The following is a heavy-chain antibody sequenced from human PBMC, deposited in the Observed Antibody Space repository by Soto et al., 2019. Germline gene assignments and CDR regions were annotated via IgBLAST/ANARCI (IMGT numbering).Heavy chain of an antibody. CDR2: IYHSGST. Sequence: SETLSLTCAVYGGSFSGYYWSWIRQPPGKGLEWIGEIYHSGSTNYNPSLKSRVTISVDKSKNQFSLKLSSVTAADTAVYYCAGRRRGIFVTYYYGMDVWGQGTTVTVSS. J-gene: IGHJ6*02. V-gene: IGHV4-34*01. D-gene: IGHD3-3*01. CDR3: AGRRRGIFVTYYYGMDV. CDR1: GGSFSGYY.